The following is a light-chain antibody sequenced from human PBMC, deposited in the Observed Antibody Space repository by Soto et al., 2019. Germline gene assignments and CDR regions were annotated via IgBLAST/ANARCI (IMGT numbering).Light chain of an antibody. J-gene: IGKJ3*01. Sequence: AIRMTQSPSSFSASPGDRVTITCRASQGISRYLAWYQQKPGKAPKLLIYAASTLQSGVPSRFSGSGSGTDFTLTISCLQSEDFATYYCQQYYSYPFTFGPGTKVDIK. CDR3: QQYYSYPFT. V-gene: IGKV1-8*01. CDR2: AAS. CDR1: QGISRY.